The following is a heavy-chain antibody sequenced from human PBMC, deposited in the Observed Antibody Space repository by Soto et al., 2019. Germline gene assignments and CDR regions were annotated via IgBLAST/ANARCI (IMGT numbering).Heavy chain of an antibody. V-gene: IGHV3-21*06. J-gene: IGHJ4*02. D-gene: IGHD2-21*02. CDR2: VSRSGDST. CDR3: ARARGNDWYSDY. CDR1: VLPFNSYV. Sequence: GGSLGLSFAASVLPFNSYVMNWVLHIPGEGLEWVSAVSRSGDSTYYADSVKGRFTISKDSADNSLILQMTSLRAEDTAVYHCARARGNDWYSDYWGQGTMVTVSS.